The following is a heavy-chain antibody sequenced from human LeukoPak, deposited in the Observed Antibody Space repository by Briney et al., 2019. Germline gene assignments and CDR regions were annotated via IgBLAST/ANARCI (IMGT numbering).Heavy chain of an antibody. Sequence: GGSLRLSCAASGFTFSSYTMTWVRQAPGKGLEWVSAISTSGTDTYCADSVKGRFTISRDNSKNTLYVQMNSLRAEDTAVYYCTTSTANHDVWGQGTLVTVSS. CDR2: ISTSGTDT. CDR3: TTSTANHDV. D-gene: IGHD2/OR15-2a*01. V-gene: IGHV3-23*01. J-gene: IGHJ4*02. CDR1: GFTFSSYT.